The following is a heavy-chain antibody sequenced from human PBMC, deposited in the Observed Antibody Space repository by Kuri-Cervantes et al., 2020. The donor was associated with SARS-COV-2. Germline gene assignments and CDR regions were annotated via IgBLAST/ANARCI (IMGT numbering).Heavy chain of an antibody. D-gene: IGHD5-18*01. V-gene: IGHV4-30-4*08. Sequence: SETLSLTCTVSGGSISSGDCYWSWIRQPPGKGLEWIGYIYYSGSTYYNPSLKSRVTISVDTSKNQFSLKLSSVTAADTAVYYCARDGGLHEGYSYGYIDYWGQGTLVTVSS. CDR1: GGSISSGDCY. CDR2: IYYSGST. J-gene: IGHJ4*02. CDR3: ARDGGLHEGYSYGYIDY.